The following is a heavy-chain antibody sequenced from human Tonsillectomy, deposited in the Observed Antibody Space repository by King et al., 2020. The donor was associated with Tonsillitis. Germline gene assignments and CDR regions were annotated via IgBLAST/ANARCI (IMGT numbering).Heavy chain of an antibody. Sequence: VQLVQSGAEVREPGESLKISCKGSGYSFTSYWIVWVRQMPGKGLEWMGIIYPGDSPTRYSPSFQGQVTIPAERSIPTAYLQWSSLKASDTAMYYCARGGNQRFFDYWGQGTLVTVSS. CDR1: GYSFTSYW. D-gene: IGHD2-2*01. CDR2: IYPGDSPT. V-gene: IGHV5-51*03. CDR3: ARGGNQRFFDY. J-gene: IGHJ4*02.